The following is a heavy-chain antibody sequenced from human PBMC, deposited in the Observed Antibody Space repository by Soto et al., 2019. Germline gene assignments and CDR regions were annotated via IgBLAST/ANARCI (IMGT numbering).Heavy chain of an antibody. J-gene: IGHJ4*02. V-gene: IGHV3-30*03. CDR2: ISYDGSNK. CDR1: GFTFSSYG. CDR3: ARRPHPTVTSA. Sequence: GGSLRLSCAASGFTFSSYGMHWVRQAPGKGLEWVAVISYDGSNKYYADSVKGRFTISRDNSKNTLYLQMNSLRAEDTAVYYCARRPHPTVTSAWGQGTLVTVSS. D-gene: IGHD4-17*01.